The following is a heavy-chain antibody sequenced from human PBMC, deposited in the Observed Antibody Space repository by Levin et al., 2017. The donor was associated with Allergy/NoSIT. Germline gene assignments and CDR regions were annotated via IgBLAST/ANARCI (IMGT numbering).Heavy chain of an antibody. CDR1: GFTFSSYA. V-gene: IGHV3-23*01. Sequence: GESLKISCAASGFTFSSYAMSWVRQAPGKGLEWVSAISGSGGSTYYADSVKGRFTISRDNSKNTLYLQMNSLRAEDTAVYYCAKSYYDSSGYFGASRYFDYWGQGTLVTVSS. D-gene: IGHD3-22*01. J-gene: IGHJ4*02. CDR3: AKSYYDSSGYFGASRYFDY. CDR2: ISGSGGST.